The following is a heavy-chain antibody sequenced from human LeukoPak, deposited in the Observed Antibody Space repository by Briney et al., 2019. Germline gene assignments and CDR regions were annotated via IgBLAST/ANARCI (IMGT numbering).Heavy chain of an antibody. Sequence: PSETLSLTCAVYGGSFSGYYWGWIRQPPGKGLEWIGNIFYSGSTYYSPSLKSRVTISLDTSRNQFSLKLTSVTAADTAVYYCAKSNGYGLVDIWGQGTMVTVSS. J-gene: IGHJ3*02. CDR3: AKSNGYGLVDI. D-gene: IGHD3-10*01. CDR1: GGSFSGYY. V-gene: IGHV4-34*12. CDR2: IFYSGST.